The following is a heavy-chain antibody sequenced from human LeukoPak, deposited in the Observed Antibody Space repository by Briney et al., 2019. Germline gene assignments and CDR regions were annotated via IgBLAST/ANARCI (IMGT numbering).Heavy chain of an antibody. CDR2: ISGCGGST. V-gene: IGHV3-23*01. CDR1: GFTFSSYA. CDR3: AKTPPYSVDKIYYYYGMDV. Sequence: GGSLRLSCAASGFTFSSYAMSWVRQAPGKGLEWVSAISGCGGSTYYADSVKGRFTISRDNSKNTLYLQMNSLRAEDTAVYYCAKTPPYSVDKIYYYYGMDVWGQGTTVTVSS. J-gene: IGHJ6*02. D-gene: IGHD4-11*01.